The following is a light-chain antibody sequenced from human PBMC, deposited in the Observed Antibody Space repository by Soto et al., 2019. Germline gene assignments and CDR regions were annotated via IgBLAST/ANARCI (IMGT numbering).Light chain of an antibody. V-gene: IGKV3-20*01. CDR3: QQYGRSPVT. CDR1: ETLSSGS. Sequence: EIVLTQSPGTLSLSPGQRATLSCRASETLSSGSLAWYQQKPGQAPRLLISNASRRATGTPDRFSGGGSGTDFTLTISRLEPEDFAVYFCQQYGRSPVTFGPGTKVDSK. J-gene: IGKJ3*01. CDR2: NAS.